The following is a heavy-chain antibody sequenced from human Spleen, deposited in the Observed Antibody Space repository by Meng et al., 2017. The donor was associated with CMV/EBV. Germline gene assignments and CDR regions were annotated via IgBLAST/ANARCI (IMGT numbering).Heavy chain of an antibody. CDR1: GYTFTNYF. CDR2: ISGYNGRT. J-gene: IGHJ5*02. V-gene: IGHV1-18*04. D-gene: IGHD3-9*01. CDR3: ARDYYDIEGQEYDCFDP. Sequence: ASVKVSCKASGYTFTNYFIHWVRQAPGKGLEWMGWISGYNGRTNYAQSFQGRLTLTTDTSTSTAYMELRNLRSDDTAVYVCARDYYDIEGQEYDCFDPWGQGTLVTVSS.